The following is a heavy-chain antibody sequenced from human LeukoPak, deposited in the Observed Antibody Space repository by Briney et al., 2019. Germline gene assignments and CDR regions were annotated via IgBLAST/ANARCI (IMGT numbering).Heavy chain of an antibody. J-gene: IGHJ4*02. Sequence: PGGSLRLSCAASGFTFSSYAMHWVRQAPGKGLEWVAVISYDGSNKYYADSVKGRFTISRDNSKNTLYLQMNSLRAEGTAVYYCARGLYGEYYFDYWGQGTLVTVSS. V-gene: IGHV3-30-3*01. CDR2: ISYDGSNK. CDR1: GFTFSSYA. D-gene: IGHD3-10*02. CDR3: ARGLYGEYYFDY.